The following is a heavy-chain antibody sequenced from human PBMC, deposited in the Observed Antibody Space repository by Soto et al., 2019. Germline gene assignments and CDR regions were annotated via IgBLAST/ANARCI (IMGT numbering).Heavy chain of an antibody. CDR1: GASISSSY. V-gene: IGHV4-59*01. D-gene: IGHD3-22*01. CDR3: ARGYYDSRGQSNTFDI. J-gene: IGHJ3*02. CDR2: VYYSGST. Sequence: PSETLSLTCTVSGASISSSYWSWIRQSPGKGLEWIGYVYYSGSTNYNPSPKSRVTVSVDTSKNRFSLELSSVTAADTAVYYCARGYYDSRGQSNTFDIWGQGTMVTVSS.